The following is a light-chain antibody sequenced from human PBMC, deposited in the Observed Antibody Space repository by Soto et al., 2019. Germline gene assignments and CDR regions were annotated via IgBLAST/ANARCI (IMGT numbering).Light chain of an antibody. CDR1: QSVRSD. Sequence: EIVMTQSPATLSVSPGERAALSCRASQSVRSDLAWYQQKPGQAPRLLMYGASTRATAIPARVSGSGSGTEFTLTISSLQSEDFAVYYCQQYHNWPQTFGQGTKLEIK. J-gene: IGKJ2*01. V-gene: IGKV3-15*01. CDR2: GAS. CDR3: QQYHNWPQT.